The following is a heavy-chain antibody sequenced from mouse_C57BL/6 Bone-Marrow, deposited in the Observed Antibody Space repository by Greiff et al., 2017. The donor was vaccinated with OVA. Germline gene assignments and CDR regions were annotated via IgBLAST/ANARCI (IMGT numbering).Heavy chain of an antibody. CDR3: TREALVGGRGDYFDY. CDR1: GFTFSSYA. CDR2: ISSGGDYT. Sequence: EVKVVESGEGLVKPGGSLKLSCAASGFTFSSYAMSWVRQTPEKRLEWVAYISSGGDYTYYADTVKGRFTISRDNARNTLYLQLSRLKSEDTAMYYCTREALVGGRGDYFDYWGQGTTLTVSS. D-gene: IGHD1-1*02. V-gene: IGHV5-9-1*02. J-gene: IGHJ2*01.